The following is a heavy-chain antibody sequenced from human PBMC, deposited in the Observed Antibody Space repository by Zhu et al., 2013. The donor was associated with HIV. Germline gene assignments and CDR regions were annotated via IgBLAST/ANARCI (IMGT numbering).Heavy chain of an antibody. Sequence: QVQLVQSGAEVKKPGASVKVSCKASGYTFSRYPITWVRQAPGQGLEWMGGIIPIFGTTNYAQKFQGRVTFTADESTSTAYVELSSLRSEDTAVYYCTRSYDSTDYYSYWGQGTLVTVSS. CDR3: TRSYDSTDYYSY. CDR1: GYTFSRYP. CDR2: IIPIFGTT. J-gene: IGHJ4*02. D-gene: IGHD3-22*01. V-gene: IGHV1-69*01.